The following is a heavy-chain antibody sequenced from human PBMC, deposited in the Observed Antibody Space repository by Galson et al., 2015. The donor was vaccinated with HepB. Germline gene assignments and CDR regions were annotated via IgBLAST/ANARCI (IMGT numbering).Heavy chain of an antibody. CDR2: IYPGDSDI. J-gene: IGHJ3*02. V-gene: IGHV5-51*03. CDR1: GYTFSNYW. CDR3: ARGSAYSYTWFDAFDI. Sequence: QSGAEVKKPGESLKISCNGSGYTFSNYWIGWVRQMPGKGLEWMAIIYPGDSDIRYSPSFEGQVFISADKYINTAYLQWSSLKASDSAIYYCARGSAYSYTWFDAFDIWGQGTMVTVSS. D-gene: IGHD3-16*01.